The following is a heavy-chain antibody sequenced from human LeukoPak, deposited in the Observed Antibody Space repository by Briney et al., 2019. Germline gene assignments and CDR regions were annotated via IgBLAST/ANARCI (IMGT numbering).Heavy chain of an antibody. D-gene: IGHD6-19*01. Sequence: ALVKVSCKASGYTFTSYGISWVRQAPGQGLEWMGWISAYNGNTNYAQKLQGRVTMTTDTSTSTAYMELRSLRSDDTAVYYCARGLQENLAWLQAFSAFDIWGQGTMVTVSS. V-gene: IGHV1-18*01. CDR3: ARGLQENLAWLQAFSAFDI. CDR2: ISAYNGNT. CDR1: GYTFTSYG. J-gene: IGHJ3*02.